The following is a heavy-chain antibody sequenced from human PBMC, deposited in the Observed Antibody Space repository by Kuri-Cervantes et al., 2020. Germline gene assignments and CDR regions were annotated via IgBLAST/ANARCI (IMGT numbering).Heavy chain of an antibody. V-gene: IGHV3-30*03. Sequence: GESLKISCAASGFTFSSYGMHWVRQAPGKGLEWMAVISYDGSNKYYADSVQGRFTISRDNSRNTLYLQMNSLRGEDTAVYYCARGGDAFDYWGQGTLVTVS. CDR1: GFTFSSYG. D-gene: IGHD3-10*01. CDR3: ARGGDAFDY. J-gene: IGHJ4*02. CDR2: ISYDGSNK.